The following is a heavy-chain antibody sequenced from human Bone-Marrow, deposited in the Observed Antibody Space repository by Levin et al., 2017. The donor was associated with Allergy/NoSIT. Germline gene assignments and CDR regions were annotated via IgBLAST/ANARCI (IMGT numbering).Heavy chain of an antibody. D-gene: IGHD1-26*01. CDR2: IYSGGST. J-gene: IGHJ3*02. Sequence: PGGSLRLSCVASGILVTTKYMTWVRQAPGKGPEWVSVIYSGGSTIYADSVKGRFTISRDKSTNTVFLQMNTLRAEDTAVYYCAVSELVGVTAGFDIWGQGTMVTVSS. CDR3: AVSELVGVTAGFDI. CDR1: GILVTTKY. V-gene: IGHV3-53*01.